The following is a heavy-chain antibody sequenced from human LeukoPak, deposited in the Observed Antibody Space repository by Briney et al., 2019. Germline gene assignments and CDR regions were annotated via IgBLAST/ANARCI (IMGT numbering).Heavy chain of an antibody. CDR3: AKAGGGSCSGGSCPNWFDP. J-gene: IGHJ5*02. CDR2: ISGSGGST. Sequence: PGGSLSLSCAASGFTFTNYAMSWVRQAPGKGLEWVSAISGSGGSTYYADSVKGRFTISRDNSKNTLYLQMYSLRAEDTAVYYCAKAGGGSCSGGSCPNWFDPWGQGTLVTVSS. V-gene: IGHV3-23*01. CDR1: GFTFTNYA. D-gene: IGHD2-15*01.